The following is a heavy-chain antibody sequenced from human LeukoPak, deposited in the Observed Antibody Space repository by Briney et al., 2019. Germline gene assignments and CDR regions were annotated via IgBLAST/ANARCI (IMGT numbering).Heavy chain of an antibody. Sequence: GGSLRLSCAASGFTVSSNYMTWVRQAPGKGLEWVSVIYSGGSTYYADSVKGRFTISRDNSKNTLYLQMNSLRAEDTAVYYCARGTSSGYIQLYFDYWGQGTLVTVSS. J-gene: IGHJ4*02. CDR1: GFTVSSNY. V-gene: IGHV3-53*01. CDR3: ARGTSSGYIQLYFDY. D-gene: IGHD3-22*01. CDR2: IYSGGST.